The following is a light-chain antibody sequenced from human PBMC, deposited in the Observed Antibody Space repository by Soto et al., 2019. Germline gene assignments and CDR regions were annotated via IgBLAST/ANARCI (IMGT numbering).Light chain of an antibody. J-gene: IGKJ5*01. CDR3: QQRSNWLT. CDR1: QSMFTY. V-gene: IGKV1-39*01. CDR2: AAS. Sequence: DIQMTQSPSSLSASVGDRVTISFRASQSMFTYLNWYQQKPGKAPKLLIYAASSLQSGVPSRFSGSGSGTDFTLTISSLEPEDFAVYYCQQRSNWLTFGQGTRLEI.